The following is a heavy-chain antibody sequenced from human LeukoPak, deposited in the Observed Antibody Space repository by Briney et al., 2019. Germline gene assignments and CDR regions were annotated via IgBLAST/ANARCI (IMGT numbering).Heavy chain of an antibody. Sequence: SETLSLTCTVSGGSISSYYWSWIRQPPGKGLEWIGYIYYSGSTNYNPSLKSRVTMSVDTSKNQFSLKLSSVTAADTAVYYCARQAEDSSGQRFDYWGQGTLVTVSS. J-gene: IGHJ4*02. V-gene: IGHV4-59*08. CDR3: ARQAEDSSGQRFDY. D-gene: IGHD6-19*01. CDR2: IYYSGST. CDR1: GGSISSYY.